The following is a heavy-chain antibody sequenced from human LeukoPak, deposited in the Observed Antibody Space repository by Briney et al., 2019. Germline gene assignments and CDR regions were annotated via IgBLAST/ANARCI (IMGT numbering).Heavy chain of an antibody. D-gene: IGHD2-15*01. Sequence: PGGSLRLSCAASGLSFSNCAMSWVRQAPGKGLEWVSSISGSGDSTYYADSVKGRFTISRDNFKSSLYLQMNGLRAEDTAVYYCAKANVVVVAASQDAFDIWGQGTMVTASS. CDR1: GLSFSNCA. J-gene: IGHJ3*02. CDR3: AKANVVVVAASQDAFDI. CDR2: ISGSGDST. V-gene: IGHV3-23*01.